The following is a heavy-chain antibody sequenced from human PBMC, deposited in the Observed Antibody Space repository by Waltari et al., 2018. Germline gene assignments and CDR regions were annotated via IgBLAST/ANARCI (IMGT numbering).Heavy chain of an antibody. CDR2: IYSGGST. CDR1: GFTFSNNY. V-gene: IGHV3-53*01. D-gene: IGHD3-3*01. Sequence: EVQLVESGGGLIQPGGSLRLSCAVSGFTFSNNYMSWVRRAPGKGLGWVSVIYSGGSTYYADSVKGRFTISRDSSENTVYLQMSSLRAEDTALYYCTRLDFWTGSYYWGQGTLVTVSS. J-gene: IGHJ4*02. CDR3: TRLDFWTGSYY.